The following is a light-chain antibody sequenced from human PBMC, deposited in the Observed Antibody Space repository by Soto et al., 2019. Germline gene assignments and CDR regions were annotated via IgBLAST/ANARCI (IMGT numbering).Light chain of an antibody. CDR3: QQYGSSPGT. J-gene: IGKJ2*01. Sequence: EIVLTQSPGTLSLSPGERATLSCRASQSVNSSSFAWYQQKPGQAPRLLIYGASCRTTGIPDRFSGSGSGTDFTLTISRLEPEDFAVYYCQQYGSSPGTFGQGTKLEI. CDR2: GAS. V-gene: IGKV3-20*01. CDR1: QSVNSSS.